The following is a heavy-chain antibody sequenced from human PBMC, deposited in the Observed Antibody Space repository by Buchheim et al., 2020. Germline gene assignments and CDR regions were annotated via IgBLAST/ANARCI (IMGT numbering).Heavy chain of an antibody. Sequence: QVQLVQSGAEVKKPGASVKVSCKASGYTFTSYYMHWVRQAPGQGLEWMGIINPSGGSTSYAQKFQGRVTMTRATSTSTVYMELSSLRSEDTAVYYCAGDYVWGSYREIYGMDVWGQGTT. J-gene: IGHJ6*02. D-gene: IGHD3-16*02. V-gene: IGHV1-46*01. CDR3: AGDYVWGSYREIYGMDV. CDR2: INPSGGST. CDR1: GYTFTSYY.